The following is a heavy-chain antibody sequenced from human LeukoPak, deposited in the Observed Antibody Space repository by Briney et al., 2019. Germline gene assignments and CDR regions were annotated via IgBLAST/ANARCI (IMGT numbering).Heavy chain of an antibody. Sequence: AGGSLRLSCAASGFTFSSYSMNWVRQAPGRGLEWVSVIYSGGSTYYADSVKGRFTISRDNSKNTLYLQMNSLRAEDTAVYYCARGLDYYYGMDVWGQGTTVTVSS. J-gene: IGHJ6*02. CDR3: ARGLDYYYGMDV. V-gene: IGHV3-66*01. CDR1: GFTFSSYS. CDR2: IYSGGST.